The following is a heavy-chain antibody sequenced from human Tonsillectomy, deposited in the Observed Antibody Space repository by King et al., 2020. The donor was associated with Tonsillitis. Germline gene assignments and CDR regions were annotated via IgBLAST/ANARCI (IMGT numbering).Heavy chain of an antibody. Sequence: VQLGESGAEGKKPGASVKVSCKSSGYTFTGYYIHLVRQSPGQGLEGVGWINPNSGGTDYAQKFQGRVTMTRDNLITPAYMDLSRLRSDDTALYYCARARGGSYLFAYWGQGTLVTVSS. D-gene: IGHD1-26*01. J-gene: IGHJ4*02. V-gene: IGHV1-2*02. CDR1: GYTFTGYY. CDR3: ARARGGSYLFAY. CDR2: INPNSGGT.